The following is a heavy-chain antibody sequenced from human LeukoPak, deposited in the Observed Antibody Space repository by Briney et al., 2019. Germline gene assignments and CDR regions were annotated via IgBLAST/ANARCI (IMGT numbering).Heavy chain of an antibody. CDR3: ARVRIAVAGNYYYYYGMDV. D-gene: IGHD6-19*01. Sequence: PSQTLSLTCTVSGGSISSGSYYWSWIRQPAGKGLEWIGRIYTSGSTNYNPSLKSRVTISVDTSKNQFSLKLSSVTAADTAVYYCARVRIAVAGNYYYYYGMDVGGQGTTVTVSS. V-gene: IGHV4-61*02. CDR2: IYTSGST. CDR1: GGSISSGSYY. J-gene: IGHJ6*02.